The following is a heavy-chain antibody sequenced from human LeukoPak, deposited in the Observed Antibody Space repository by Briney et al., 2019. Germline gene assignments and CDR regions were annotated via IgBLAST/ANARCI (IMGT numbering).Heavy chain of an antibody. V-gene: IGHV1-8*01. Sequence: ASVKVSCTASGYTFTSYDINWVRQAPGQGLEWMGWMNPNSGNTGYAQKFQGRVTMTRNTSISTAYMELSSLRSEDTAVYYCARGRRGYCSGGSCRPYYFDYWGQGTLVTVSS. CDR2: MNPNSGNT. CDR3: ARGRRGYCSGGSCRPYYFDY. D-gene: IGHD2-15*01. CDR1: GYTFTSYD. J-gene: IGHJ4*02.